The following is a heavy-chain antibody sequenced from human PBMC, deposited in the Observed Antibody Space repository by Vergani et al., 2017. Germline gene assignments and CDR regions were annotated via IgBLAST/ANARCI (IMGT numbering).Heavy chain of an antibody. D-gene: IGHD1-26*01. Sequence: QVQLVQSGAEVKKPGSSVKVSCKASGGTFSSYAISWVRQAPGQGLEWMGGIIPIFGTANYAQKFQGRVTITADESTSAAYMELSSLRSEDTAVYYCVXDGRMGEKADYHYYMDVWGKGTTVTVAS. J-gene: IGHJ6*03. CDR3: VXDGRMGEKADYHYYMDV. V-gene: IGHV1-69*01. CDR2: IIPIFGTA. CDR1: GGTFSSYA.